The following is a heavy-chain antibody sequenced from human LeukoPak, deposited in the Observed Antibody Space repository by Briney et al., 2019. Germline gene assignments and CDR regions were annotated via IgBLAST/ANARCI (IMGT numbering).Heavy chain of an antibody. Sequence: PSETLSLTCTVSGGSISSSSYYWGWIRQPPGKGLEWIGSIYYSGSTYNNPSLKSRVTISVDTSKNQFSLKLSSVTAADTAVYYCAIPRGYSYGYGEDYWGQGTLVTVSS. CDR2: IYYSGST. V-gene: IGHV4-39*01. CDR3: AIPRGYSYGYGEDY. D-gene: IGHD5-18*01. J-gene: IGHJ4*02. CDR1: GGSISSSSYY.